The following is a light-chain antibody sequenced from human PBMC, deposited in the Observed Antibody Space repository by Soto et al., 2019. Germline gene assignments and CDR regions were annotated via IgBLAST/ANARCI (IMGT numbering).Light chain of an antibody. V-gene: IGKV2-28*01. CDR2: LGS. CDR1: QSLLHSNGYNY. Sequence: DIVMTQSPLSLPVTPGEPASISCRSSQSLLHSNGYNYLDWYLQKPGQSPQLLFYLGSNRTSGVADRFSRGGSGTDFTQEISRVEVNDVGDHYCMLALQTPPTYRVGQGTKLDIK. CDR3: MLALQTPPTYR. J-gene: IGKJ2*03.